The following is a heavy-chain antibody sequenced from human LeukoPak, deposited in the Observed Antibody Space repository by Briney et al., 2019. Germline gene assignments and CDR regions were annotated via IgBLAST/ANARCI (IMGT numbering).Heavy chain of an antibody. CDR3: ARHGYYDILTGYYTPYFDY. CDR1: GGSISSYY. J-gene: IGHJ4*02. V-gene: IGHV4-34*01. Sequence: SETLSLTCTVSGGSISSYYWSWIRQPAGKGLEWIGEINHSGSTNYNPSLKSRVTISVDTSKNQFSLKLSSVTAADTAVYYCARHGYYDILTGYYTPYFDYWGQGTLVTVSS. CDR2: INHSGST. D-gene: IGHD3-9*01.